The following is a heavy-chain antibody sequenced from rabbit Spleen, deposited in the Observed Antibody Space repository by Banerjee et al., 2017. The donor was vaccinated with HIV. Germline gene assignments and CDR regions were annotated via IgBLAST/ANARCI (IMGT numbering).Heavy chain of an antibody. CDR1: GFSFSSNYY. CDR2: IRTGDGKT. CDR3: ARGSASDDYYFNL. V-gene: IGHV1S40*01. J-gene: IGHJ4*01. D-gene: IGHD1-1*01. Sequence: QSLEESGGGLVQPEGSLTLTCTASGFSFSSNYYMCWVRQAPGKGLEWIACIRTGDGKTYYASWAKGRFTISKTSSTTVTLQMTSLTAADTATYFCARGSASDDYYFNLWGPGTLVTVS.